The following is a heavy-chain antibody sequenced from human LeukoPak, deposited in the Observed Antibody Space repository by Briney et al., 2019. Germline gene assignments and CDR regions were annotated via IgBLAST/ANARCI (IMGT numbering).Heavy chain of an antibody. V-gene: IGHV4-30-2*01. CDR1: GGSISSGGYS. CDR3: ARAMLNYFDY. Sequence: SQTLSLTCAVSGGSISSGGYSWSWIRQPPGKGPEWIGYIYHSGSTYYNPSLKSRVTISVDRSKNQFSLKLSSVTAADTAVYYCARAMLNYFDYWGQGTLVTVSS. D-gene: IGHD2-8*01. J-gene: IGHJ4*02. CDR2: IYHSGST.